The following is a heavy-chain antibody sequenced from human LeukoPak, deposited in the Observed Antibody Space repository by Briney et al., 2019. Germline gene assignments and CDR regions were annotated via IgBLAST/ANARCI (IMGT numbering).Heavy chain of an antibody. CDR3: ARDGYSSNWYIS. V-gene: IGHV3-48*01. CDR1: GFTFSSYS. CDR2: ISSSSSTI. D-gene: IGHD6-13*01. Sequence: PGGSLRLSCAASGFTFSSYSMNWVRQAPGKGLEWVSYISSSSSTIYYADSVKGRFTVSRDNSKNTLYLQMNSLRAEDTAVYYCARDGYSSNWYISWGQGTLVTVSS. J-gene: IGHJ4*02.